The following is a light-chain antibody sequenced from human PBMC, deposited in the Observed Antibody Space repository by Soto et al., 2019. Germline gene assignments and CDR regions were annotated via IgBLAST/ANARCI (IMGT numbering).Light chain of an antibody. V-gene: IGLV2-11*01. Sequence: QSVLTQPRSVSGSPGQSVTISCTGTSSDSGGYNYVSWYQQHPGKAPKLTIYDVSKRPSGVPDRFSGSKSGNTASLTISGLQAEDEADYCCCSYEGSNNFVVFGNGTRVTVL. CDR1: SSDSGGYNY. CDR2: DVS. CDR3: CSYEGSNNFVV. J-gene: IGLJ1*01.